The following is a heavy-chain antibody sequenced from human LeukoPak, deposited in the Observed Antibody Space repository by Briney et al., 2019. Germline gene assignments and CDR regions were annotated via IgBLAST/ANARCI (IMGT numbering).Heavy chain of an antibody. J-gene: IGHJ4*02. Sequence: ASVKVSCKVSGYTLTELSMHWVRQAPGKGLEWMGGFDPEDGERIYAQKFQGRVTMTEDTSTDTAYMELGSLRSEDTAEYYCATPGYYFDYWGQGTLVTVSS. CDR1: GYTLTELS. D-gene: IGHD6-25*01. CDR2: FDPEDGER. CDR3: ATPGYYFDY. V-gene: IGHV1-24*01.